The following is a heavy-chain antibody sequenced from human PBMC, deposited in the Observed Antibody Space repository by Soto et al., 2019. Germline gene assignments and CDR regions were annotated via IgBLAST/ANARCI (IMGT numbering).Heavy chain of an antibody. J-gene: IGHJ6*02. CDR2: IYYSGST. Sequence: SETPSLTCTVSGGSVCSGGYYWSWIRQHPGKGLEWIGYIYYSGSTYYNPSLKSRVTISEDTSKNQFSLKLSSVTTADTAVYYCASQASPYYYYGMDVWGQGTTVTVS. V-gene: IGHV4-39*01. CDR3: ASQASPYYYYGMDV. CDR1: GGSVCSGGYY.